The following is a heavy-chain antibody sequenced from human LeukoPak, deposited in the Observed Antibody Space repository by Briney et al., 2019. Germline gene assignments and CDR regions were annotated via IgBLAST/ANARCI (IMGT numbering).Heavy chain of an antibody. CDR3: ARGLDQPSYYFDY. CDR1: GGSFSGYY. CDR2: INHSGST. D-gene: IGHD6-6*01. J-gene: IGHJ4*02. Sequence: SETLSLTCAVYGGSFSGYYWSWIRQPPGKGLEWIGEINHSGSTNYNPSLKSRGTISVDTSKNQFSLKLSSVTAADTAVYYCARGLDQPSYYFDYWGQGTLVTVSS. V-gene: IGHV4-34*01.